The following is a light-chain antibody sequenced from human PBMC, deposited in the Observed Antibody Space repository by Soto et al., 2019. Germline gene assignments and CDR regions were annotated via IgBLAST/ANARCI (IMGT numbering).Light chain of an antibody. CDR3: HRSSRPLLI. J-gene: IGKJ2*01. CDR1: QTVTGNY. Sequence: EIAWTQTPGTLSLSPGERATLSCTASQTVTGNYLAWFQQKPGQAPRLLIYGASTRATGIPDRFSGSGAGTEVYLCVSRLETAGIAVFYCHRSSRPLLIFGEGTNVE. CDR2: GAS. V-gene: IGKV3-20*01.